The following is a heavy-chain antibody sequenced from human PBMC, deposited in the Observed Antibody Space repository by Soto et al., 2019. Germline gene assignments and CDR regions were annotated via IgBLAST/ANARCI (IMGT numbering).Heavy chain of an antibody. CDR3: AKDRMNYNSVWDPFDI. J-gene: IGHJ3*02. CDR2: IGSGGVDT. D-gene: IGHD1-7*01. V-gene: IGHV3-23*01. Sequence: EVHLLESGGGLVQPGGSLRLSCAASAFTFSNYAMTWVRQAPGKGLEWVSSIGSGGVDTYYADSVKGRFTISRDDSRSTLFLQMNSLRPEDTAIYYCAKDRMNYNSVWDPFDIWGQGTMVTVSS. CDR1: AFTFSNYA.